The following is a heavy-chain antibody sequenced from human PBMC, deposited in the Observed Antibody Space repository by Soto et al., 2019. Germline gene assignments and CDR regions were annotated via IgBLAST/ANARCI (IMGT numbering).Heavy chain of an antibody. CDR3: ARGSYYGSGRYYYY. V-gene: IGHV3-11*06. Sequence: PGGSLRLSCAASGFTFSDYYMSWIRQAPGKGLEWVSYISSSSSYTNYADSVKGRFTISRDNAKNSLYLQMNSLRAEDTAVYYCARGSYYGSGRYYYYWGQGTLVTVSS. CDR1: GFTFSDYY. J-gene: IGHJ4*02. D-gene: IGHD3-10*01. CDR2: ISSSSSYT.